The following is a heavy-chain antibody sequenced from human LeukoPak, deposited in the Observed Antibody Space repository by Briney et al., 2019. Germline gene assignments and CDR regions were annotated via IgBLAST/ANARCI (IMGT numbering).Heavy chain of an antibody. CDR3: ARDEYDYVWGSYRYSPGDY. CDR2: IRYDGSNK. J-gene: IGHJ4*02. D-gene: IGHD3-16*02. V-gene: IGHV3-30*02. Sequence: GGSLRLSCAASGFTFSSYGMHWVRQAPGKGLEWVAFIRYDGSNKYYADSVKGRFTISRDNSKNTLYLQMNSLRAEDTAVYYCARDEYDYVWGSYRYSPGDYWGQGTLVTVSS. CDR1: GFTFSSYG.